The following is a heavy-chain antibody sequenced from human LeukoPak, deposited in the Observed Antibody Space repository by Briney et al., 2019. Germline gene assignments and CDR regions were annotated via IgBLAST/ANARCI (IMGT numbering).Heavy chain of an antibody. V-gene: IGHV3-74*01. J-gene: IGHJ6*03. CDR3: ARVSSGSYFGYYYYYMDV. CDR2: INSDGSST. CDR1: GFTFSNYW. D-gene: IGHD1-26*01. Sequence: GGSLRLSCAASGFTFSNYWMHWVRQAPGKGLVWVSRINSDGSSTSYAGSVRGRFTISRDNAKNTLYLQMNSLRAEDTAVYYCARVSSGSYFGYYYYYMDVWGKGTTVTVSS.